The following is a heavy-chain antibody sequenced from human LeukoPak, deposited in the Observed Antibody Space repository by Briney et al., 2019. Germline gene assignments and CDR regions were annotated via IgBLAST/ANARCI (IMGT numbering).Heavy chain of an antibody. CDR2: VNHSGST. CDR1: GGSFSGYY. J-gene: IGHJ4*02. Sequence: SETLSLTCAVYGGSFSGYYWSLIRQPPGKGLEWIGEVNHSGSTNYNPSLKSRVTISVDTSKNQFSLKLSSVTAADTAVYYCARGGGLRYFDWLFRPFDYWGQGTLVTVSS. D-gene: IGHD3-9*01. V-gene: IGHV4-34*01. CDR3: ARGGGLRYFDWLFRPFDY.